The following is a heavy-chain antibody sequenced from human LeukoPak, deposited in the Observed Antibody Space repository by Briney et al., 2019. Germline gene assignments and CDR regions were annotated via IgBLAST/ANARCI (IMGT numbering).Heavy chain of an antibody. J-gene: IGHJ4*02. CDR1: GFTFSSRG. D-gene: IGHD2-15*01. V-gene: IGHV3-23*01. CDR2: ITPSGDGT. Sequence: GGSLRLSCAASGFTFSSRGMSWLRQAPGKGLEWVSSITPSGDGTYYAASVKGRFTISRDNSKNTLYLQMDSLRVDDTAKHYCARDSPVAAWWGQGILVTVSS. CDR3: ARDSPVAAW.